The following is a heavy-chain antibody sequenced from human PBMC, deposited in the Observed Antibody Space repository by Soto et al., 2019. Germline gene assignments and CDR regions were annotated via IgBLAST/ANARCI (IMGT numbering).Heavy chain of an antibody. CDR2: INPNSGGT. CDR3: ARSSSGWYYYYGMDV. D-gene: IGHD6-19*01. V-gene: IGHV1-2*04. J-gene: IGHJ6*02. Sequence: XSVKVSCKASVYTFTCYYMHWVRQAPGQGLEWMGWINPNSGGTNYAQKFQGWVTMTRDTSISTAYMELSRLRSDDTAVYYCARSSSGWYYYYGMDVWGQGTTVTVSS. CDR1: VYTFTCYY.